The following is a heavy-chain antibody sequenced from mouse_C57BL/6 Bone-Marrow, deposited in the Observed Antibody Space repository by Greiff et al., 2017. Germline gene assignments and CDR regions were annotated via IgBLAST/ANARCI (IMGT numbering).Heavy chain of an antibody. Sequence: QVQLQQSGAELVKPGASVKLSCKASGYTFTSYWMHWVKQRPGQGLEWIGMIHPNSGSTNYNAKFKSKATLTVDKSSSPAYMQLSRLTSEDAAVYYCARSGTVVAREFDYWGQGTTRTVSA. V-gene: IGHV1-64*01. CDR1: GYTFTSYW. J-gene: IGHJ2*01. D-gene: IGHD1-1*01. CDR3: ARSGTVVAREFDY. CDR2: IHPNSGST.